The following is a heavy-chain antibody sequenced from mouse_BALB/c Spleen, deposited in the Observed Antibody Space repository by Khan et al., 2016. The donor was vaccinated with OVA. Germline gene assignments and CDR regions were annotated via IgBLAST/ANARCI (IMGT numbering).Heavy chain of an antibody. CDR3: VRHRGFEPYYTMDY. J-gene: IGHJ4*01. V-gene: IGHV5-9*02. D-gene: IGHD3-3*01. CDR1: GFAFSSYD. Sequence: EVELVESGAGLVKPGGSLKLSCAASGFAFSSYDMSWVRQTPEKRLEWVATISTVSRYTSYPDSVKGRFTISRDNARNTLYLQMSSLRSEDTALYYCVRHRGFEPYYTMDYGGPGTSVTVAS. CDR2: ISTVSRYT.